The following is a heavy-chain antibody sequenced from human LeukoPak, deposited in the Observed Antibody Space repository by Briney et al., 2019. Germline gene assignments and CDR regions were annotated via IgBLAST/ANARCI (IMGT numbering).Heavy chain of an antibody. V-gene: IGHV3-48*03. CDR1: GFTFSIYE. CDR3: ARIRADSSGYYYKYFDF. D-gene: IGHD3-22*01. J-gene: IGHJ4*02. Sequence: GGSLRLSCVVSGFTFSIYEMNWVRQAPGKGLEWVSYTSSGGGTIYYADSVKGRFTISRDNAKNSLYLQMNSLRAEDTAVYYCARIRADSSGYYYKYFDFWGQGTLVTVSS. CDR2: TSSGGGTI.